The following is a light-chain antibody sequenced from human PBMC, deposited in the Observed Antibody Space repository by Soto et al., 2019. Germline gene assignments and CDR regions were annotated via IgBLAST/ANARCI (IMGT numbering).Light chain of an antibody. CDR1: LRLSTN. Sequence: EIVMTQSPATLSVSPGETATLSCRASLRLSTNLAWSQQRPGQAPRLLIYGASTRATGIPARFSGSGSGTEFTLTINRLEPEDFAVYYCQQYGTLITFCQGTRLEIK. J-gene: IGKJ5*01. CDR3: QQYGTLIT. V-gene: IGKV3D-15*01. CDR2: GAS.